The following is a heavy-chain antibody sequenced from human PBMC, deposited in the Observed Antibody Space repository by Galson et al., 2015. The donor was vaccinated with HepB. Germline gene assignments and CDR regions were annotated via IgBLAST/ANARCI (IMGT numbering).Heavy chain of an antibody. J-gene: IGHJ4*02. D-gene: IGHD3-3*01. CDR3: WMFGTDFDD. V-gene: IGHV3-33*03. Sequence: SLRLSCAAASFVFRRLIIHGARQAPGKGLGWVADVCHGGTQHYYSEAEEGSFTISRDNSKNMVYLQMNSLRVEDMAVYYCWMFGTDFDDRGQGALVTVPS. CDR2: VCHGGTQH. CDR1: SFVFRRLI.